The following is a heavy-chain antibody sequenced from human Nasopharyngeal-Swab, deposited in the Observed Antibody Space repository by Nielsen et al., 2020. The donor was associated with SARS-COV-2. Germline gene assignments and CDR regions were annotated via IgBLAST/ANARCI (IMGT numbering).Heavy chain of an antibody. Sequence: SLKISCAASGFTFDDYAMHWVRQAPGKGLEWVSCIAWNSGSLAYVDSVKGRFTISRDNAKNSLYLQMNSLTEEDTAFYYYARGSGSEWFYYYGMDVWGQGTTVTVSS. D-gene: IGHD2-21*01. V-gene: IGHV3-9*01. J-gene: IGHJ6*02. CDR3: ARGSGSEWFYYYGMDV. CDR2: IAWNSGSL. CDR1: GFTFDDYA.